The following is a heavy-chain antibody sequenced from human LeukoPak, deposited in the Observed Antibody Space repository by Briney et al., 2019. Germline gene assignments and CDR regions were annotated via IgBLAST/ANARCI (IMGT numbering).Heavy chain of an antibody. CDR1: AFTFNYW. Sequence: GGSLRLSCAASAFTFNYWMHWVRQAPGKGLVWVSRIKNDGSSTSYADSVKGRFTISRDNAKNTLYLQMNSLRAEDTAVYYCASDDYFSYWGQGSLVTVSS. J-gene: IGHJ4*02. V-gene: IGHV3-74*01. CDR3: ASDDYFSY. CDR2: IKNDGSST.